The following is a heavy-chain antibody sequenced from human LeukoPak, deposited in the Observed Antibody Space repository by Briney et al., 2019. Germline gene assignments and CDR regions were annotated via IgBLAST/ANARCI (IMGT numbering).Heavy chain of an antibody. CDR3: ARDGVTMVRGVKVLDYYYYYMDV. D-gene: IGHD3-10*01. Sequence: GGSLRLSCAASGFTFTTYWMGWVRQAPGKGLEWVANINQDGSEKYYVDSVKGRFTISRDNAKNSLYLQMNSLRAEDTAVYYCARDGVTMVRGVKVLDYYYYYMDVWGKGTTVTISS. J-gene: IGHJ6*03. V-gene: IGHV3-7*01. CDR2: INQDGSEK. CDR1: GFTFTTYW.